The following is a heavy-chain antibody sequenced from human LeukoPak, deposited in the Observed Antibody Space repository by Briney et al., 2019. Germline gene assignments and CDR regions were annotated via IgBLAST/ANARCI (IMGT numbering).Heavy chain of an antibody. CDR3: ARAYYYDSSGYYLPPSYYFDY. D-gene: IGHD3-22*01. V-gene: IGHV4-59*01. CDR1: GGSISSYY. J-gene: IGHJ4*02. Sequence: PSETLSLTCTVSGGSISSYYWSWIRQPPGKGLEWIGYIYYSGSTNCNPSLKSRVTISVDTSKNQFSLKLSSVTAADTAVYYCARAYYYDSSGYYLPPSYYFDYWGREPWSPSPQ. CDR2: IYYSGST.